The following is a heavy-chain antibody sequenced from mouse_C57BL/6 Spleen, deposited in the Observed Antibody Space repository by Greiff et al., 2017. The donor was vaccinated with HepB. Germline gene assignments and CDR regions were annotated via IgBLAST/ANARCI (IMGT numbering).Heavy chain of an antibody. V-gene: IGHV1-50*01. CDR3: ARGGAYYGAMDY. J-gene: IGHJ4*01. Sequence: VQLQQPGAELVKPGASVKLSCKASGYTFTSYWMQWVKQRPGQGLEWIGEIDPSDSYTNYNQKFKGKATLTVDTSSSTAYMQLRSLTSEDSAVDYCARGGAYYGAMDYWGQGTSVTVSS. D-gene: IGHD2-10*01. CDR2: IDPSDSYT. CDR1: GYTFTSYW.